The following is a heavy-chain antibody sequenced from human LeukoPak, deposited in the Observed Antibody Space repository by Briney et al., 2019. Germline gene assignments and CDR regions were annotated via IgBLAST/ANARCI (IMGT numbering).Heavy chain of an antibody. Sequence: GASVKVSCKASGGTFSSYTISWVRQAPGQGLEWMGRIIPILGIANYAQKFQGGVTITADKSTSTAYMELSSLRSEDTAVYYCASHLGYCSSTSCYRYYYYYYYMDVWGKGTTVTVSS. D-gene: IGHD2-2*02. CDR1: GGTFSSYT. J-gene: IGHJ6*03. CDR2: IIPILGIA. V-gene: IGHV1-69*02. CDR3: ASHLGYCSSTSCYRYYYYYYYMDV.